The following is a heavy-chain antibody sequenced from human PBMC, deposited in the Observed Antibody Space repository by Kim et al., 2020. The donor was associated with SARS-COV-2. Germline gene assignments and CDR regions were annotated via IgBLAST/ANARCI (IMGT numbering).Heavy chain of an antibody. Sequence: GGSLRLSCAASGFTFSSYGMHWVRQAPGKGLEWVAVIWYDGSNKYYADSVKGRFTISRDNSKNTLYLQMNSLRAEDTAVYYCAKDEAYGSGYDWGFGYYYYGMDVWGQGTTVTVSS. CDR1: GFTFSSYG. CDR3: AKDEAYGSGYDWGFGYYYYGMDV. V-gene: IGHV3-33*06. CDR2: IWYDGSNK. J-gene: IGHJ6*02. D-gene: IGHD5-12*01.